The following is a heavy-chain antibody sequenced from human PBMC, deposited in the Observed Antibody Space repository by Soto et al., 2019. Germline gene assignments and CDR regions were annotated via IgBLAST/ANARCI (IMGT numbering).Heavy chain of an antibody. CDR2: VYNSGNT. CDR3: SRPNQGDYAFDI. D-gene: IGHD2-21*02. Sequence: PSETLSLTCCVSDGSISSHYWSWIRQPPGKGLEWIGNVYNSGNTYYNPSLGSRITISVDTSRNQISLKMWSVTAADTAVYYCSRPNQGDYAFDIWGPGTMVTVSS. CDR1: DGSISSHY. V-gene: IGHV4-59*11. J-gene: IGHJ3*02.